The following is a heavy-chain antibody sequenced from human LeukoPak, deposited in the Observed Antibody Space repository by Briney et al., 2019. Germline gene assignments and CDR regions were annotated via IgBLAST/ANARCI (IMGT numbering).Heavy chain of an antibody. CDR3: ARDHGDYGDYGNYDY. Sequence: SETLSLTCTVSGGSVDSGYSFWSWIRQPPGKGLEWIGYIHHSGSSNYSPSLKSRVAISLDTSKNQFSLKVNSMTAADTAVYYCARDHGDYGDYGNYDYWGQGILVTVSS. D-gene: IGHD4-17*01. CDR2: IHHSGSS. CDR1: GGSVDSGYSF. J-gene: IGHJ4*02. V-gene: IGHV4-61*01.